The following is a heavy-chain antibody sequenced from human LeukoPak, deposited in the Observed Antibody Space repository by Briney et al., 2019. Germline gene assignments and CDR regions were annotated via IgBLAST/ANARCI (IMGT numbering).Heavy chain of an antibody. D-gene: IGHD3-22*01. Sequence: GGSLRLSCAASGFTFKYYAMTWVRQAPGKGLEWVAFIRYDGSNKYYVDSVKGRFTISRDNSKNTLYLQMNSLRAEDTAVYYCAKPSLYYYDTSGYYRYWYFDLWGRGTLVTVSS. J-gene: IGHJ2*01. CDR3: AKPSLYYYDTSGYYRYWYFDL. CDR1: GFTFKYYA. CDR2: IRYDGSNK. V-gene: IGHV3-30*02.